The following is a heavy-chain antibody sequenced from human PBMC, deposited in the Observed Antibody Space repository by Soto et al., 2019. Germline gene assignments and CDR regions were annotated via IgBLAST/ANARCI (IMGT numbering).Heavy chain of an antibody. CDR3: ARDLGGPDY. CDR1: GFSLSPYW. CDR2: LSSDGFGA. Sequence: GGSLRLSCAASGFSLSPYWMHWVRQAPGRGLEWVSRLSSDGFGAAYADSVKGRFFISRDFARNTLFLQMTSLRADDTAVYYCARDLGGPDYWGRGTSVTVSS. V-gene: IGHV3-74*03. D-gene: IGHD3-16*01. J-gene: IGHJ4*02.